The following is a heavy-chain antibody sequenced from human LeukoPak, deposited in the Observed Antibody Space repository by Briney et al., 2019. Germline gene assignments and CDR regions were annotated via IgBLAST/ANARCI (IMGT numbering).Heavy chain of an antibody. CDR1: GYPFTNYG. Sequence: GASVTVSCKASGYPFTNYGTSWVRQAPGQGLEWMGWISGYNGNTNSAQKVQGRVTMTTDTSTSTAYMELRSLRSDDTAVYYCARDTGGSYYMLAYNAFDIWGQGTMVTVSS. CDR2: ISGYNGNT. D-gene: IGHD1-26*01. V-gene: IGHV1-18*01. J-gene: IGHJ3*02. CDR3: ARDTGGSYYMLAYNAFDI.